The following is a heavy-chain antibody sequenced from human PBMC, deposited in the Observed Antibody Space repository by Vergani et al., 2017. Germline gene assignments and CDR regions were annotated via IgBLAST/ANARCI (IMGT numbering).Heavy chain of an antibody. Sequence: QVQILQSGGGVVQPGRSLRLSCAASGFTFSSYGMHWVRQAPGKGLEWVAVISYDGSNKYYADSVKGRFTISRDNSKNTLYLQMNSLRAEDTAVYYCAATGYSSSWYPYFQHWGQGTLVTVSS. CDR1: GFTFSSYG. CDR3: AATGYSSSWYPYFQH. D-gene: IGHD6-13*01. J-gene: IGHJ1*01. CDR2: ISYDGSNK. V-gene: IGHV3-30*03.